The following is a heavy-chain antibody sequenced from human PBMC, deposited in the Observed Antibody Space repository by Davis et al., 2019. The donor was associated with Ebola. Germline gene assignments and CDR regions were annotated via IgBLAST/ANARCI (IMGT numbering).Heavy chain of an antibody. CDR2: ISYDGSNK. CDR3: ARGRWNYAMDY. Sequence: GESLKISCATSGLTFSNFGMSWVRQAPGKGLEWVAVISYDGSNKYYADSVKGRFTISRDNAKNSLFLQMNSLRDEDTAVYYCARGRWNYAMDYWGLGTLVIVSS. J-gene: IGHJ4*02. CDR1: GLTFSNFG. D-gene: IGHD1-7*01. V-gene: IGHV3-33*05.